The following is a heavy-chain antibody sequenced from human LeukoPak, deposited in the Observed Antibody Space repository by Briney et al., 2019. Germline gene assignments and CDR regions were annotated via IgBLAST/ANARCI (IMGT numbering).Heavy chain of an antibody. CDR1: GFTFSNYV. CDR2: ISDSSGST. Sequence: GGSLRLSCVASGFTFSNYVMSWVRQAPGKGLEWVSAISDSSGSTYYTDSVKGRFTISRDNSKNTLYLQMNSLRAEDTAVYYCARGSGTFDIWGQGTMVTVSS. D-gene: IGHD3-10*01. CDR3: ARGSGTFDI. V-gene: IGHV3-23*01. J-gene: IGHJ3*02.